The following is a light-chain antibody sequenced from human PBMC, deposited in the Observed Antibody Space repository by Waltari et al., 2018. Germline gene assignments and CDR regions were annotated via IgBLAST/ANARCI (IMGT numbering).Light chain of an antibody. Sequence: EIMLTQSPGTLSLSPGERATLSCRASQNINKYLAWYQHKPGQAPRLLIYDASSRATGIPDRFSGSGSGTDCSLTISRLEPEDFAVYYCQKYGSLPATFGQGTKVEIK. CDR1: QNINKY. CDR2: DAS. J-gene: IGKJ1*01. V-gene: IGKV3-20*01. CDR3: QKYGSLPAT.